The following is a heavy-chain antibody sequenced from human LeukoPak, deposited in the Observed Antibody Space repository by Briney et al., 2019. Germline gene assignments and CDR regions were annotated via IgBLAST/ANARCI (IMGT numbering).Heavy chain of an antibody. CDR3: GTYYDILTGPYYFDY. Sequence: GGSLRLSCAASGFTFSSYAMSWVRQAPGKGLEWVSAISGSGSSTYYADSVKGRFTISRDNSKNTLYLQMNSLRAEDTAVYYCGTYYDILTGPYYFDYWGQGTLVTVSS. V-gene: IGHV3-23*01. CDR1: GFTFSSYA. CDR2: ISGSGSST. J-gene: IGHJ4*02. D-gene: IGHD3-9*01.